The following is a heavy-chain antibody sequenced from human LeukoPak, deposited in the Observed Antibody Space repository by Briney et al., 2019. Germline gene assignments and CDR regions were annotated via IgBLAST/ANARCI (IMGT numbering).Heavy chain of an antibody. Sequence: GGSLRLSCAASGFTFSSYAMSWVRQAPGKGLEWVSAISGSGGSTYYADSVKGRFTISRDNSKNTLYLQMNSLRAEDTALYLCAGGDRNGWYFDYWGQGTLVTVSS. CDR2: ISGSGGST. J-gene: IGHJ4*02. V-gene: IGHV3-23*01. CDR1: GFTFSSYA. CDR3: AGGDRNGWYFDY. D-gene: IGHD6-19*01.